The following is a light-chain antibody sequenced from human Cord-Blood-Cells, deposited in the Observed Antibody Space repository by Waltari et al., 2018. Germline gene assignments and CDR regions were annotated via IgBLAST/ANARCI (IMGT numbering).Light chain of an antibody. V-gene: IGKV3-11*01. Sequence: EIVLTQSPATLSLSPGERATLSCRASQSVSSYLAWYQQKPGQAPRLLIYYASNRATGIPARFSVSGSGTDFTLTISSLEPEYFAVYYCQQRSNWPLTFGGGTKVEIK. CDR1: QSVSSY. CDR3: QQRSNWPLT. J-gene: IGKJ4*01. CDR2: YAS.